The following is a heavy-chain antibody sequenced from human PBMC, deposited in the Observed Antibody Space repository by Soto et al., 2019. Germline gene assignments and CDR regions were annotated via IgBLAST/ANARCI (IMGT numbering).Heavy chain of an antibody. J-gene: IGHJ6*02. V-gene: IGHV4-30-4*08. CDR2: IHHIGSI. Sequence: QVQLQQSGPGLVKPSQTLSLTCTVSGGSISSDYYHWTWIRQSPGKGLEWIGYIHHIGSILYNPSPESRINISVNTSKNQFSLHLTYVTAADTAVYFWAREDDAGDSLDGWGQGTTGTVSS. CDR3: AREDDAGDSLDG. D-gene: IGHD2-21*02. CDR1: GGSISSDYYH.